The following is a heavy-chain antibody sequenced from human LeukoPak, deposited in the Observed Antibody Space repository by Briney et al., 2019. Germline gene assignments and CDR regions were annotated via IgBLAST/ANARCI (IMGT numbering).Heavy chain of an antibody. CDR3: ARDPYRTRSCSGGSCYSGWFDP. V-gene: IGHV1-18*01. CDR2: ISAYNGNT. D-gene: IGHD2-15*01. J-gene: IGHJ5*02. Sequence: ASVKVSCKASGYTFTSYGISWVRQAPGQGLEWMGWISAYNGNTNYAQKLQGRVTMTTDTSTSTAYMELSSLRSEDTAVYYCARDPYRTRSCSGGSCYSGWFDPWGQGTLVTVSS. CDR1: GYTFTSYG.